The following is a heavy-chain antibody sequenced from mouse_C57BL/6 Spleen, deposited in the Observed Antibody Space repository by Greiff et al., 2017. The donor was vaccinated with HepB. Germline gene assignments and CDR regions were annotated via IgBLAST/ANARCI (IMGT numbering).Heavy chain of an antibody. V-gene: IGHV10-1*01. CDR3: VRHGPSYYGSSGGYFDV. J-gene: IGHJ1*03. CDR2: IRSKSNNYAT. D-gene: IGHD1-1*01. CDR1: GFSFNTYA. Sequence: EVQLVESGGGLVQPKGSLKLSCAASGFSFNTYAMNWVRQAPGKGLEWVARIRSKSNNYATYYADSVKDRFTISRDDSESMLYLQMNNLKTEDTAMYYCVRHGPSYYGSSGGYFDVWGTGTTVTVSS.